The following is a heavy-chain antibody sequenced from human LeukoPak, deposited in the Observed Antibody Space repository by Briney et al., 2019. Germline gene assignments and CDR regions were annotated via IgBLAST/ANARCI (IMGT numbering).Heavy chain of an antibody. J-gene: IGHJ4*02. CDR2: IYTGGTT. D-gene: IGHD6-6*01. CDR3: ARDSSSYYFDY. Sequence: GGSLRLSCAASGFTFSDYSMNWVRQAPGKGLEWVSIIYTGGTTHYADSLKDRFTISRDDSINTLYLQMNSLRAEDTAVYYCARDSSSYYFDYWGQGTLVTVSS. CDR1: GFTFSDYS. V-gene: IGHV3-66*01.